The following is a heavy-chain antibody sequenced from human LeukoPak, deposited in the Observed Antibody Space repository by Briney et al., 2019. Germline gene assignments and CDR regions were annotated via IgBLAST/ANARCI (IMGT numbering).Heavy chain of an antibody. CDR1: GGSFSGYY. Sequence: PSETLSLTCAVYGGSFSGYYWSWIRQPPGKGLEWIGEINHSGSTNYNPSLKSRVTISVDTSNNQFSLKLSSVTAADTAVYYCARGDYIRFDPWGQGTLVTVSS. V-gene: IGHV4-34*01. D-gene: IGHD4-11*01. CDR3: ARGDYIRFDP. J-gene: IGHJ5*02. CDR2: INHSGST.